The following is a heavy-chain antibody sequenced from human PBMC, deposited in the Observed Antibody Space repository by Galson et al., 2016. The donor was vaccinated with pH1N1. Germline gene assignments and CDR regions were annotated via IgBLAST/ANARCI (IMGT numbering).Heavy chain of an antibody. Sequence: SLRLSCAVSGFTFSDYGMHWVRQAPGKGLEWVALIWYDGSHEQYVDSVKGRFTISRDNSRSTLYLQMNSLRVQDTAVYYCARWARGNGGGYYYLDYWGQGTLVTGSS. D-gene: IGHD2-8*01. CDR2: IWYDGSHE. V-gene: IGHV3-33*01. J-gene: IGHJ4*02. CDR3: ARWARGNGGGYYYLDY. CDR1: GFTFSDYG.